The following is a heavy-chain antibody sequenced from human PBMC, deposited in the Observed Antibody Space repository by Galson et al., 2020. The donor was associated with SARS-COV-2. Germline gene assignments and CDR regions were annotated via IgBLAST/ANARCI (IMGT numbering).Heavy chain of an antibody. D-gene: IGHD1-26*01. V-gene: IGHV3-30-3*01. CDR1: GFTFSSYA. Sequence: TGGSLRLSCAASGFTFSSYAMHWVRQAPGKGLEWVAVISYDGSNKYYADSVKGRFTISRDNSKNTLYLQMNSLRAEDTAVYYCARVKSGSYYGAFDIWGQGTMVTVSS. CDR3: ARVKSGSYYGAFDI. J-gene: IGHJ3*02. CDR2: ISYDGSNK.